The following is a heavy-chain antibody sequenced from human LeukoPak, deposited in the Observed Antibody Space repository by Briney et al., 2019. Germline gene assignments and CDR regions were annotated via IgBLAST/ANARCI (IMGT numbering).Heavy chain of an antibody. D-gene: IGHD3-3*01. CDR2: ISGGGDDI. Sequence: PGGSLRLSCTVSGFTSSDYYMGWIRQAPGKELQWVSYISGGGDDINYADSVKGRFTISRDNAKNSLYLQMNSLRAEDTAVYYCARTNDFWSGYYTEDYWGQGTLVTVSS. CDR3: ARTNDFWSGYYTEDY. CDR1: GFTSSDYY. J-gene: IGHJ4*02. V-gene: IGHV3-11*06.